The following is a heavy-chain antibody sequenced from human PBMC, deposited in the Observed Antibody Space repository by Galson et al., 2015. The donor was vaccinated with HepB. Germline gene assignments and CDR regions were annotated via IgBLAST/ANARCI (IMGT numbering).Heavy chain of an antibody. CDR2: INQDGSSK. CDR3: TRGAMVQGVIKGYWNWFHP. J-gene: IGHJ5*02. Sequence: SLRLSCAASGFTFSSYWMNWVRQAPGKGLEWVAHINQDGSSKYYVDSVKGRFTISRDNSKNTLYLQMSSLRVDDTAVYYCTRGAMVQGVIKGYWNWFHPWGQGTLVTVSS. V-gene: IGHV3-7*01. D-gene: IGHD3-10*01. CDR1: GFTFSSYW.